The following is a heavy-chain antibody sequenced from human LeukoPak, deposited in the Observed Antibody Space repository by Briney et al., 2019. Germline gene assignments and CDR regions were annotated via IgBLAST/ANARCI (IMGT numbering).Heavy chain of an antibody. CDR3: ARDTAMVTDY. J-gene: IGHJ4*02. CDR2: ISSSSSYI. Sequence: GGSLRLSCAVSGFTFSSYSMNWVRQAPGKGLEWVSSISSSSSYIYYADSVKGRFTISRDNAKNSLYLQMNSLRVEDTAVYYCARDTAMVTDYWGQGTLVTISS. V-gene: IGHV3-21*01. D-gene: IGHD5-18*01. CDR1: GFTFSSYS.